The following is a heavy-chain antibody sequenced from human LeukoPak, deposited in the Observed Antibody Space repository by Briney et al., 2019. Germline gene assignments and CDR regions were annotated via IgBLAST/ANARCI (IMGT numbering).Heavy chain of an antibody. CDR3: AKLAGTGGFDY. CDR2: INWNGGRT. V-gene: IGHV3-20*04. Sequence: GGSLRLSCAASGFNFDDYGMSWVRQAPGKGLEWVSGINWNGGRTGYADSVKGRLTISRDNAKNSLYLQMNSLRAEDTALYYCAKLAGTGGFDYWGQGTLVTVSS. CDR1: GFNFDDYG. D-gene: IGHD6-19*01. J-gene: IGHJ4*02.